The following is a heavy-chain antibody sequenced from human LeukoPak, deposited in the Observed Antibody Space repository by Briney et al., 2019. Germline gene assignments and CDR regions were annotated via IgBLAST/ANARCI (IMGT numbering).Heavy chain of an antibody. Sequence: SETLSLTCTVTGGSISSSSYYWGWIRQPPGTGLEWIGSIYYSGSTYYNPSLKSRVTISVDTSKNQFSLKLSSVTAADTAVYYCARLAGGSPDYWGQGTLVTVSS. J-gene: IGHJ4*02. CDR1: GGSISSSSYY. D-gene: IGHD1-26*01. V-gene: IGHV4-39*01. CDR2: IYYSGST. CDR3: ARLAGGSPDY.